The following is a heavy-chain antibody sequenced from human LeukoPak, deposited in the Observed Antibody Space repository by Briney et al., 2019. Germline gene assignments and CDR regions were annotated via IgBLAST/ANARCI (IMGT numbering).Heavy chain of an antibody. CDR2: ISTSSSTK. Sequence: GGSLRLSGAASGFTFSSYSMNWVRQAPGKGLEWISYISTSSSTKSYADSVRGRFTISRDNAKNSLFLQMNSLRDEDTAVYYCARDRCGGDCYRAFDIWGQGTMVTVSS. CDR3: ARDRCGGDCYRAFDI. CDR1: GFTFSSYS. J-gene: IGHJ3*02. D-gene: IGHD2-21*02. V-gene: IGHV3-48*02.